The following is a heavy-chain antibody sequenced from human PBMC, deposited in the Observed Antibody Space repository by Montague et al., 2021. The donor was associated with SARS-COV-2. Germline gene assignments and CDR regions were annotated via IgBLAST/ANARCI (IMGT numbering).Heavy chain of an antibody. CDR3: ARETMTAEAFDI. CDR2: FYSVGST. CDR1: GASVGSSD. Sequence: SETLSLTCTVYGASVGSSDWGWIRQSPGKGLEWIGYFYSVGSTDYNPSLKSRATISRDTSKNQFSLKVRSVTAADTAVYFCARETMTAEAFDIWGQGTMVTVSS. V-gene: IGHV4-59*02. J-gene: IGHJ3*02. D-gene: IGHD1-14*01.